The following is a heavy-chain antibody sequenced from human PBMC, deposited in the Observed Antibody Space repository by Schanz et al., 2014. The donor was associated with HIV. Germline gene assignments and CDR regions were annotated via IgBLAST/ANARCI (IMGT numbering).Heavy chain of an antibody. V-gene: IGHV1-46*01. CDR1: GDTFSSFG. CDR2: INPSGGST. Sequence: QVQLVQSGAEVKKPGSSVKVSCKASGDTFSSFGISWVRQAPGQGLEWMGIINPSGGSTSYAQKFQGRVTMTRDTSTSTVYMELSSLRSEDTAVYYCARGRETVTTYFDFWGQGTLVTVSS. CDR3: ARGRETVTTYFDF. D-gene: IGHD4-17*01. J-gene: IGHJ4*02.